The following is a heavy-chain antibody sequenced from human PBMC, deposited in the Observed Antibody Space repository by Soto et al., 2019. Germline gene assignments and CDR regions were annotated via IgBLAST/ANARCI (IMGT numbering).Heavy chain of an antibody. J-gene: IGHJ3*02. Sequence: PSYTPSLTCAVYAGSFRHSYWNWIRQSPGKGLEWIGKIKHSGSSNYNPSLRSRVSISVDMSKNQFSLRLTSVTAADTAVYYCARGGSSGWQVALGIWGEGTMVTVSS. V-gene: IGHV4-34*01. CDR3: ARGGSSGWQVALGI. CDR1: AGSFRHSY. D-gene: IGHD6-19*01. CDR2: IKHSGSS.